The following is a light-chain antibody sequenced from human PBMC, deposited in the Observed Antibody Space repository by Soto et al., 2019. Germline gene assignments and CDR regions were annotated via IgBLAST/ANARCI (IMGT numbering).Light chain of an antibody. Sequence: EIQITHSHSTLSASVGDRVTITCRDSQSISSWLAWYQQKPGKAPKLLIYDASSLESGVPSRFSGSGSGTEFTLTISSLQPDDFAAYYCQQFNSYSPGAFGQGTMVDI. CDR2: DAS. CDR1: QSISSW. J-gene: IGKJ1*01. V-gene: IGKV1-5*01. CDR3: QQFNSYSPGA.